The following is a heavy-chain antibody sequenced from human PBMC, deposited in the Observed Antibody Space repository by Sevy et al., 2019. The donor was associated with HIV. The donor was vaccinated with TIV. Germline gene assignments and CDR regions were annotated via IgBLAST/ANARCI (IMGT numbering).Heavy chain of an antibody. Sequence: ASVKVSCKVSGYTLTQLSMHWVRQAPGKGLEWMGSFDPEDGETLYAQKFQGSVTMTEDTSTDTAYMELRSLRSEDTAVYYCATTKDYYDSSGSPFDYWGQGTLVTVSS. CDR1: GYTLTQLS. D-gene: IGHD3-22*01. J-gene: IGHJ4*02. CDR3: ATTKDYYDSSGSPFDY. V-gene: IGHV1-24*01. CDR2: FDPEDGET.